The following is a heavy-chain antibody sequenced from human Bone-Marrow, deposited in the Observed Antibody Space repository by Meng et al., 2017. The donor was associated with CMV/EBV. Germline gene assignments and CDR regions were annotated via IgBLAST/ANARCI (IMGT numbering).Heavy chain of an antibody. Sequence: GESLKISCAASGFTFSSYSMHWVRQAPGKGLEWVAFIRYDGSNKYYADSVKGRFTISRDNSKNTLYLQMNSLRAEDTAVYYCASRSSNPWGQGTRVTGSS. J-gene: IGHJ5*02. CDR3: ASRSSNP. V-gene: IGHV3-30*02. CDR1: GFTFSSYS. D-gene: IGHD2-2*01. CDR2: IRYDGSNK.